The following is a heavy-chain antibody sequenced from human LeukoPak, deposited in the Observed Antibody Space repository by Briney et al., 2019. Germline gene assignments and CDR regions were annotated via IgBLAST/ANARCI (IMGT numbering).Heavy chain of an antibody. D-gene: IGHD3-22*01. Sequence: PGRSLRLSCAASGFTFSSYGMHWVRQAPGKGLEWVAVIWYDGSNKHYADSVKGRFTISRDNSKNTLYLQMNSLRAEDTAVYYCARGYYYDSSAPGFDYWGQGTLVTVSS. J-gene: IGHJ4*02. CDR1: GFTFSSYG. CDR3: ARGYYYDSSAPGFDY. V-gene: IGHV3-33*01. CDR2: IWYDGSNK.